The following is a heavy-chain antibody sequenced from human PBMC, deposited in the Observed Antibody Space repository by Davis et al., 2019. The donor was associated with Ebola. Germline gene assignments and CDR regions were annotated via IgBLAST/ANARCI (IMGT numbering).Heavy chain of an antibody. CDR2: IKGDGSEQ. CDR1: GFTLSNYW. V-gene: IGHV3-7*01. CDR3: AREGIVGATPPGY. Sequence: GESLKISCVASGFTLSNYWMSWVRQAPGKGLEWVANIKGDGSEQYYVGSVKGRFTISRDNAKNSLYLQMNSLRAEDTAVYYCAREGIVGATPPGYWGQGTLVTVSS. J-gene: IGHJ4*02. D-gene: IGHD1-26*01.